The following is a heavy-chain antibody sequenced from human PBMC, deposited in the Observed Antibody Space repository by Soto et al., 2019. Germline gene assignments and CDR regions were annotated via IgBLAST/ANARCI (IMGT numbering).Heavy chain of an antibody. CDR1: GFTFSSYA. CDR3: AKNQGVELVPLATVDWFDP. D-gene: IGHD1-26*01. Sequence: GGSLRLSCAASGFTFSSYAMTWVRQAPGQGLEWVASISGSGGTTNYADSVKGRFTISRDNSKSTVYLELNNLSAEDTAVYHCAKNQGVELVPLATVDWFDPWGQGSVVTVSS. J-gene: IGHJ5*02. CDR2: ISGSGGTT. V-gene: IGHV3-23*01.